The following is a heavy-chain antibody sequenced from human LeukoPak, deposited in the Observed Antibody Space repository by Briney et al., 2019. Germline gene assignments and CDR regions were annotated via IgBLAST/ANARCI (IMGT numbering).Heavy chain of an antibody. CDR2: INNSGST. V-gene: IGHV4-34*01. CDR1: GGSFSDYY. J-gene: IGHJ4*02. Sequence: SETLSLTCAVYGGSFSDYYWACIRQSPGEGLEWIGEINNSGSTKYNPSLKSRVSISADTSKNQFSLKLSSVTAADTAVYYCARCGGYDYLDDYWGQGTLVTVSS. D-gene: IGHD5-12*01. CDR3: ARCGGYDYLDDY.